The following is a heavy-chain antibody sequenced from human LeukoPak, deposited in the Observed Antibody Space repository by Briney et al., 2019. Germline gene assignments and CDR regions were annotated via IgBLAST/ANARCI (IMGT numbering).Heavy chain of an antibody. Sequence: SETLSLTCTVSGGSISSGDYYWSWIRQPPGKGLEWIGYIYYSGSTNYNPSLKSRVTMSVDTSKNQFSLKLSSVTAADTAVYYCAREAGQRGHDYWGQGTLVTVSS. CDR3: AREAGQRGHDY. V-gene: IGHV4-61*08. CDR1: GGSISSGDYY. CDR2: IYYSGST. J-gene: IGHJ4*02. D-gene: IGHD6-25*01.